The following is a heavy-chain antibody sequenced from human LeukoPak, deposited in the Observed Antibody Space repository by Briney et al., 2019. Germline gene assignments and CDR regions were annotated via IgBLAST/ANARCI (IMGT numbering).Heavy chain of an antibody. J-gene: IGHJ6*03. Sequence: SETLSLTCAVYGGSFSGYYWSWIRQPPGKGLEWIGYIYYSGSTNYNPSLKSRVTISVDTSKNQFSLKLSSVTAADTAVYYCARAPYDFWSGYYTRETYYYYYMDVWGKGTTVTVSS. CDR2: IYYSGST. CDR1: GGSFSGYY. CDR3: ARAPYDFWSGYYTRETYYYYYMDV. D-gene: IGHD3-3*01. V-gene: IGHV4-59*01.